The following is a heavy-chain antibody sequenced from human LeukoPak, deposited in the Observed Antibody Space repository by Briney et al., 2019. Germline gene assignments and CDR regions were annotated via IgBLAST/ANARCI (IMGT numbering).Heavy chain of an antibody. Sequence: ASVKVSCKASGDTFTSYTISWVRHTPGQGLEWMGRIIPTFGIANYAQKFQGRVTITADKSTSTAYMELSSLGSEDTAVYYCARDPLDRDSSGRRGVGSDDYWGQGTLVTVSS. CDR2: IIPTFGIA. D-gene: IGHD3-22*01. CDR3: ARDPLDRDSSGRRGVGSDDY. CDR1: GDTFTSYT. J-gene: IGHJ4*02. V-gene: IGHV1-69*04.